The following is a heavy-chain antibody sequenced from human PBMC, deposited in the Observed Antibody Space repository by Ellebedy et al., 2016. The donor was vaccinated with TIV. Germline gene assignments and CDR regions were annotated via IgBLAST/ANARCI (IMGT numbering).Heavy chain of an antibody. Sequence: PGGSLRLSCAASGFTFSSYGMHWVRQAPGKGLEWVSSISSSSSYIYYADSVKGRFTISRDNAKNSLYLQMNSLRAEDTAVYFCASDTRYDFWSGYSNWGQGTLVTVSS. J-gene: IGHJ4*01. CDR1: GFTFSSYG. V-gene: IGHV3-21*01. CDR2: ISSSSSYI. D-gene: IGHD3-3*01. CDR3: ASDTRYDFWSGYSN.